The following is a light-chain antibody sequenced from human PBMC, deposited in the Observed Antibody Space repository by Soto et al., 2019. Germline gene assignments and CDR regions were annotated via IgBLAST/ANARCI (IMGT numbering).Light chain of an antibody. CDR1: RSDVGGYNY. Sequence: QSALTQPASVSGSPGQSITISCTGTRSDVGGYNYVSWYQQHPGKAPKLMIYDVSNRPSGVSNRFSGSKSSNTASLTISGLQAEDEADYYCSSYTSSSTLYVFGTGTKVTVL. J-gene: IGLJ1*01. CDR2: DVS. V-gene: IGLV2-14*01. CDR3: SSYTSSSTLYV.